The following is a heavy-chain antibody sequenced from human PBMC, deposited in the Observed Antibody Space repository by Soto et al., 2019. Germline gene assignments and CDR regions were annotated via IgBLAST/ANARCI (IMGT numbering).Heavy chain of an antibody. CDR2: INPNSGGT. Sequence: ASVKVSCKASGYTFTGYYMHWVRQAPGQGLEWMGWINPNSGGTNYAQKFQGWVTMTRDTSISTAYMELSRLRSDDTAVYYCARGCSSTSCDHDAIDIWGQGTMVTV. CDR1: GYTFTGYY. V-gene: IGHV1-2*04. CDR3: ARGCSSTSCDHDAIDI. D-gene: IGHD2-2*01. J-gene: IGHJ3*02.